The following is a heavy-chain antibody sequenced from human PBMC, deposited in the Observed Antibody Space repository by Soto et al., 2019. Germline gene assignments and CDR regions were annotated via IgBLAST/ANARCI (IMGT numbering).Heavy chain of an antibody. CDR1: GGSISNFY. CDR2: VHYSGNT. CDR3: ARHKDAGSDRGGMDV. Sequence: QVQLQESGPGLVKPSETLSLTCTVSGGSISNFYWTWIRQPPGKGLEWIGNVHYSGNTNYNPSLQSRVTTSVDTAKNQLPLNLSSVTAAATAVYYGARHKDAGSDRGGMDVWGQGTTVTVSS. J-gene: IGHJ6*02. D-gene: IGHD6-25*01. V-gene: IGHV4-59*08.